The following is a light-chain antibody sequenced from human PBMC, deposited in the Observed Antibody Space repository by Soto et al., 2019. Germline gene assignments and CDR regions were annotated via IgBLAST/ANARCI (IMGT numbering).Light chain of an antibody. CDR2: GAS. CDR3: QQCDGSNRLT. V-gene: IGKV3-20*01. CDR1: QSVSSSY. J-gene: IGKJ4*01. Sequence: EIVLTQSPGTLSLSPGERATLSCRASQSVSSSYLAWYQQKPGQAPRLLIYGASSRATGIPDRFSGSGSGTDFPITLSTLEPEYFAVYHCQQCDGSNRLTCGGGTKREIK.